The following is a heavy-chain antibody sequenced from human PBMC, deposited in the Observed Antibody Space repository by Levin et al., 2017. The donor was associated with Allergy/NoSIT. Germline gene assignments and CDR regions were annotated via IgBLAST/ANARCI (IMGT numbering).Heavy chain of an antibody. Sequence: LSLTCAASGFTFSNAWMSWVRQAPGKGLEWVGRIKSKTDGGTTDYAAPVKGRFTSSRDDAKNTLYLQMNSLKTEDTAVYYCTTGVAVAGTEYFQHWGQGTLVTVSS. V-gene: IGHV3-15*01. J-gene: IGHJ1*01. CDR3: TTGVAVAGTEYFQH. CDR2: IKSKTDGGTT. CDR1: GFTFSNAW. D-gene: IGHD6-19*01.